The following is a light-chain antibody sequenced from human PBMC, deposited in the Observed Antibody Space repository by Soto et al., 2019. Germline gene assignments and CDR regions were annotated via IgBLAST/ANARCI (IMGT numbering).Light chain of an antibody. CDR2: DAS. J-gene: IGKJ5*01. CDR3: QQRSNPSIT. CDR1: QSVSSY. V-gene: IGKV3-11*01. Sequence: EIVLTQSPATLSLSPGERATLSCRASQSVSSYLAWYQQKPGQAPRLLIYDASNRATGIPARFSGSGSGTDFTLTISSLEPEDFAVYYCQQRSNPSITFDQGTRLEIK.